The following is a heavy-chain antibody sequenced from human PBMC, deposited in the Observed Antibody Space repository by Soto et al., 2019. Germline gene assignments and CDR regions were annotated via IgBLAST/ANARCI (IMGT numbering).Heavy chain of an antibody. Sequence: EVQLLESGGGLVQPGGSLRLSCSASGFTFTSYAMSWVRQAPGKGLEWVSGISGSGGDTKSADSVKGRFTISRDNIKNTLYLQMNSPRPEDTAVYYCAKHDFWTLYNTGLDSWGQGTLVTVSS. J-gene: IGHJ4*02. D-gene: IGHD3-3*01. CDR2: ISGSGGDT. V-gene: IGHV3-23*01. CDR1: GFTFTSYA. CDR3: AKHDFWTLYNTGLDS.